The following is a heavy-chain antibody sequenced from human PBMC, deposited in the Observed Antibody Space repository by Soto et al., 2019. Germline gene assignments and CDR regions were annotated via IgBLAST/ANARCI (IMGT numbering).Heavy chain of an antibody. CDR3: ARERGLWFGEYNAFDI. CDR1: GFTVSSNY. CDR2: IYSGGST. D-gene: IGHD3-10*01. J-gene: IGHJ3*02. V-gene: IGHV3-53*04. Sequence: GGSLRLSCAASGFTVSSNYMSWVRQAPGKGLEWVSVIYSGGSTYYADSVKGRFTISRHNSKNTLYLQMNSLRAEDTAVYYCARERGLWFGEYNAFDIWGQGTVVTVSS.